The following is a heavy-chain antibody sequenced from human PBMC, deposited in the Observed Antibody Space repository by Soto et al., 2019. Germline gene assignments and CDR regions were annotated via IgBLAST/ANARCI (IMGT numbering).Heavy chain of an antibody. V-gene: IGHV1-2*02. D-gene: IGHD1-7*01. Sequence: WASVKVSCKASGYSFIDYFMHWVRRAPGQGLEWMGWINPKSGGTKIAQKFQGRTTMTRDTSINTVFMELSRLTSDDTAVYFCAREYNWNYQDWTVYWGLGTLVNVSS. CDR3: AREYNWNYQDWTVY. CDR1: GYSFIDYF. CDR2: INPKSGGT. J-gene: IGHJ4*02.